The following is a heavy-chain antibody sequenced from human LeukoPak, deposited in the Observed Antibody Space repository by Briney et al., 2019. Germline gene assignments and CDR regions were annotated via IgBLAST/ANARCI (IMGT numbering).Heavy chain of an antibody. J-gene: IGHJ4*02. CDR3: AKRIQSAMATGY. CDR2: INASGGST. D-gene: IGHD5-18*01. V-gene: IGHV3-23*01. CDR1: GFTFSSYA. Sequence: TGGSLRLSCAAPGFTFSSYAMSWVRQAPGKGLEWVSDINASGGSTYYADSVKGRFTISRDNSKNTLYLQMNSLRAEDTAVYYCAKRIQSAMATGYWGQGTLVTVSS.